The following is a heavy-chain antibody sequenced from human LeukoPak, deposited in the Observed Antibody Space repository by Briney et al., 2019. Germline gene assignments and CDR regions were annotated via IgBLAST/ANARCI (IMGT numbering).Heavy chain of an antibody. D-gene: IGHD5-18*01. Sequence: GGSLRLSCAASGFTFSSYGMHWVRQAPGKGLEWVAVIWYDGSNKYYADSVKGRFTIFRDNSKNTLYLQMNSLRAEDTAVYYCARVRGYSYGHLDYWGQGTLVTVSS. CDR1: GFTFSSYG. J-gene: IGHJ4*02. CDR3: ARVRGYSYGHLDY. CDR2: IWYDGSNK. V-gene: IGHV3-33*01.